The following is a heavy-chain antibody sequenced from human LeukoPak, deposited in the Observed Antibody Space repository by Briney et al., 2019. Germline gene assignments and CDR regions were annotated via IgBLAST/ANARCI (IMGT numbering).Heavy chain of an antibody. CDR1: VFTFSDYY. Sequence: PGWSLRLSCAACVFTFSDYYMSWIRQARGKGLEGVSYIRCSCSNIYYADSVKSRFTISRDNTKNSLHLQMKGLRAEDTALYYSARAEPYYVSSGYYRPDAFDIWGQETMVTLSS. J-gene: IGHJ3*02. CDR3: ARAEPYYVSSGYYRPDAFDI. CDR2: IRCSCSNI. V-gene: IGHV3-11*01. D-gene: IGHD3-22*01.